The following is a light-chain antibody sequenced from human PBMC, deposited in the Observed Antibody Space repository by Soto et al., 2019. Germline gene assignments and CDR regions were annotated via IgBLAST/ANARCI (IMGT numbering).Light chain of an antibody. CDR1: HSITSSY. CDR3: QQYGDSPWT. CDR2: GAS. J-gene: IGKJ1*01. V-gene: IGKV3-20*01. Sequence: EIVLTQSPGALSLSPGEGATLSCRASHSITSSYLAWYQQKPGQAPRLLIYGASRRATGIPDRFSGSGSGTDFTLSISRLEPEDLAVYFCQQYGDSPWTFGQGTKV.